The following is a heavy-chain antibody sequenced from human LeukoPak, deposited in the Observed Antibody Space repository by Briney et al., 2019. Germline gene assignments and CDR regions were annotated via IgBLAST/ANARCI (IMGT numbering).Heavy chain of an antibody. D-gene: IGHD1-14*01. Sequence: GGSLRLSCAASGFTFSSYSMNWVRQAPGKGLEWVSSISSSSSYIYYADSVKGRFTISRDNAKNSLYLQMNSLRAEDTAVYYCARDGGPRSYYYYYGMDVWGQGTTVTVSS. CDR2: ISSSSSYI. J-gene: IGHJ6*02. CDR1: GFTFSSYS. CDR3: ARDGGPRSYYYYYGMDV. V-gene: IGHV3-21*01.